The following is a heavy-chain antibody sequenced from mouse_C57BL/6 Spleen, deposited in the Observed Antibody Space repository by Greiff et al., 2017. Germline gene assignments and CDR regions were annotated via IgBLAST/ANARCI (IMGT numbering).Heavy chain of an antibody. Sequence: EVKLVESEGGLVQPGSSMKLSCTASGFTFSDYYMAWVRQVPEKGLEWVANINYDGSSTYYLDSLKSRFIISRDNAKNILYLQMSSLKSEDTATXYCARTGTDAMDYWGQGTSVTVSS. V-gene: IGHV5-16*01. CDR1: GFTFSDYY. J-gene: IGHJ4*01. CDR2: INYDGSST. D-gene: IGHD4-1*01. CDR3: ARTGTDAMDY.